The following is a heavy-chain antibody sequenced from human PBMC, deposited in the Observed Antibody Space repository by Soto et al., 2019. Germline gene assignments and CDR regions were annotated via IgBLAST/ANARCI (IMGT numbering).Heavy chain of an antibody. V-gene: IGHV3-53*01. CDR2: IYGGDDT. CDR1: WFTVISNY. Sequence: PGGFLRLSCASSWFTVISNYMSWVRQAPGKGLEWVAVIYGGDDTYYPDSVQGRFTISRDNSKNMLYLQMNSLRAEDTAVYYCARRAYEYESSGYYPLFDYWGRGTLVTVSS. J-gene: IGHJ4*02. CDR3: ARRAYEYESSGYYPLFDY. D-gene: IGHD3-22*01.